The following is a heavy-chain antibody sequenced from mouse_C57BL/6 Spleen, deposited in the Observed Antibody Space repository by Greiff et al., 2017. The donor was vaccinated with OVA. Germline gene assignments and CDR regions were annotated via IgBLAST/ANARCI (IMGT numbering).Heavy chain of an antibody. V-gene: IGHV1-80*01. CDR1: GYAFSSYW. D-gene: IGHD1-1*01. J-gene: IGHJ4*01. Sequence: VQLQQSGAELVKPGASVKISCKASGYAFSSYWMNWVKQRPGKGLEWIGQIYPGDGDTNYNGKFKGKATLTADKSSSTAYMQLSSLTSEDSAVYFCARWRFITTRYYAMDYWGQGTSVTVSS. CDR2: IYPGDGDT. CDR3: ARWRFITTRYYAMDY.